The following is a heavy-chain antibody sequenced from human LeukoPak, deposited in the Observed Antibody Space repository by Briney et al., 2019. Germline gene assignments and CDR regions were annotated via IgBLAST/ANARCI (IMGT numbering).Heavy chain of an antibody. Sequence: GGSLRLSCAASGFTFINYAMAWVRQAPGKGLEWVSAISGNGGSIYYADSVKGRFTISRDNSKNTLYLQMNSLRAEDTAVYYCAKRPYYYDSSGFYYYYMDVWGKGTTVTVSS. D-gene: IGHD3-22*01. CDR1: GFTFINYA. V-gene: IGHV3-23*01. J-gene: IGHJ6*03. CDR2: ISGNGGSI. CDR3: AKRPYYYDSSGFYYYYMDV.